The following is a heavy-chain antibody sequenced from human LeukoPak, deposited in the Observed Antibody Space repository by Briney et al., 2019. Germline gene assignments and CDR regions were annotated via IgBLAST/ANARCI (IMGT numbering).Heavy chain of an antibody. CDR1: GGSISSFY. CDR2: IYYTGST. D-gene: IGHD3-9*01. CDR3: ATYDMMTGYSDS. Sequence: SETLSLTCTVSGGSISSFYWSWIRQPPGKGLEWIGYIYYTGSTNYNPSLKSRVTLSVDTSKKQFSLKLSSVTAADTAVYYCATYDMMTGYSDSWGQGTLVTVSS. V-gene: IGHV4-59*01. J-gene: IGHJ1*01.